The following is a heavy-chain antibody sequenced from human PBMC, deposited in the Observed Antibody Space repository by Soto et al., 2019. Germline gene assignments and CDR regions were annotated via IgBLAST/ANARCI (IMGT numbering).Heavy chain of an antibody. CDR3: ARAGGYSGYGDYYYYGMDV. D-gene: IGHD5-12*01. Sequence: GGSLRLSCAASGFTFSSYSMNWVRQAPGKGLEWVSSISSSSSYIYYADSMKGRFTISRDNAKNSLYLQMNSLRAEDTAVYYCARAGGYSGYGDYYYYGMDVWGQGTTVTVSS. J-gene: IGHJ6*02. V-gene: IGHV3-21*01. CDR1: GFTFSSYS. CDR2: ISSSSSYI.